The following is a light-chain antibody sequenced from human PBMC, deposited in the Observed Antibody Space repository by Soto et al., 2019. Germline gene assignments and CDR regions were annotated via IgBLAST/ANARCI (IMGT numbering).Light chain of an antibody. CDR3: QVWDSSSDNPSYV. V-gene: IGLV3-21*02. CDR1: NIGSKS. J-gene: IGLJ1*01. Sequence: SYELTQPPSVSGAPGQTARITCGGNNIGSKSVHWYQQKPGQAPVLVVYDDSDRPSGIPERFSGSNSGNTATLTISRVEAGDEADYYCQVWDSSSDNPSYVFGTGTKVTV. CDR2: DDS.